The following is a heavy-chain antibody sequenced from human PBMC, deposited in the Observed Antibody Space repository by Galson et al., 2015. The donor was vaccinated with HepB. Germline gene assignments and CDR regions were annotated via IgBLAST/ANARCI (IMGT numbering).Heavy chain of an antibody. CDR2: ISHRGTT. J-gene: IGHJ6*02. CDR3: ARGGENPAGRGVTSMDV. V-gene: IGHV4-34*01. CDR1: SGSLSGYY. Sequence: SETLSLTCAVYSGSLSGYYWHWIRQSPGKGLKWIGEISHRGTTNYNPSLKSRVTISIDTSKNQFSLKLSSVTAADTAVYYCARGGENPAGRGVTSMDVWGQGTTVTVSS. D-gene: IGHD3-10*01.